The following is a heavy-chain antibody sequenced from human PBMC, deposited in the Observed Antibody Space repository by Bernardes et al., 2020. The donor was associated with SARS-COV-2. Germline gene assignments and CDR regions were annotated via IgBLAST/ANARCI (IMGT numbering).Heavy chain of an antibody. J-gene: IGHJ4*02. CDR3: ARVSRGRGAYYVDS. CDR2: ISYTGST. CDR1: SDSVSSESYY. D-gene: IGHD3-10*01. Sequence: SETLSLACTVSSDSVSSESYYWSWLRQPPGKGLEWIGYISYTGSTNYNPSLKSRVTMSVDTSKNQFSLNLSSVTAADTAIYYCARVSRGRGAYYVDSWGQGTLVTVSS. V-gene: IGHV4-61*01.